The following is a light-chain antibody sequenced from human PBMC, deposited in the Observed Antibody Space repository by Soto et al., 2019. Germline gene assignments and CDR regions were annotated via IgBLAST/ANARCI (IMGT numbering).Light chain of an antibody. J-gene: IGLJ1*01. V-gene: IGLV2-14*01. Sequence: QSSPTQPASVSGSPGPSITVSCTGNSSDVGGYNYVSWYQQHPGKAPKLMIYDVSNRPSGVSNRFSGSKSGNTASLTISGLQAEDEADYYCSSYTSSSPYVFGTGTKVTVL. CDR2: DVS. CDR3: SSYTSSSPYV. CDR1: SSDVGGYNY.